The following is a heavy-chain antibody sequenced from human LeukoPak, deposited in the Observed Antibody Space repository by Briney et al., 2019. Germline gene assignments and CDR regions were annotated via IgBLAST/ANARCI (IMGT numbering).Heavy chain of an antibody. J-gene: IGHJ4*02. CDR1: GFTFDDYA. D-gene: IGHD2-15*01. V-gene: IGHV3-21*01. Sequence: PGRSLRLSCAASGFTFDDYAMHWVRQAPGKGLEWVSFISSSSSYIYYADSVKGRFTISRDNAKNSLYLQMNSLRAEDTAVYYCTSPEDLVYWGQGTLVTVSS. CDR2: ISSSSSYI. CDR3: TSPEDLVY.